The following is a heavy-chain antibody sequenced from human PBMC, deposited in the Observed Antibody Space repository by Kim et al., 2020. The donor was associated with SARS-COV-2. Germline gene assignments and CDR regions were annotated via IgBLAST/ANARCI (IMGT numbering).Heavy chain of an antibody. CDR3: ASGVGATTPFLCWY. D-gene: IGHD1-26*01. J-gene: IGHJ4*02. Sequence: GGSLRLSCAASGFTFSSYSMNWVRQAPGKGLEWVSYISSSSSTIYYADSVKGRFTISRDNAKNSLYLQMNSLRDEDTAVYYCASGVGATTPFLCWYWGQGTLVTVSS. V-gene: IGHV3-48*02. CDR1: GFTFSSYS. CDR2: ISSSSSTI.